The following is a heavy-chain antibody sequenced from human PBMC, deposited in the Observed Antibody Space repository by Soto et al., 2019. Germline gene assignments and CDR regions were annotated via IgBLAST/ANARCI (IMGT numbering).Heavy chain of an antibody. V-gene: IGHV3-23*01. D-gene: IGHD3-10*01. CDR1: GFTFSSYA. CDR2: ISGSGGST. J-gene: IGHJ4*02. CDR3: AKLSITMVRGEKTGYDY. Sequence: GGSLRLSCAASGFTFSSYAMSWVRQAPGKGLEWVSAISGSGGSTYYADSVKGRFTISRDNSKNTLYLQMNSLRAEDTAVYYCAKLSITMVRGEKTGYDYWGQGNLVTFSS.